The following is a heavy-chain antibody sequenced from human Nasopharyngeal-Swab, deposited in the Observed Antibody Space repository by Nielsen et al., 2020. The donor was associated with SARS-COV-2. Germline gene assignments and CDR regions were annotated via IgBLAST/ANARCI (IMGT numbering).Heavy chain of an antibody. CDR3: ASPRNRDGYNSFDY. CDR2: INPNSGGT. V-gene: IGHV1-2*06. CDR1: GYTFTSYY. D-gene: IGHD5-24*01. Sequence: ASVKVSCKASGYTFTSYYMHWVRQAPGQGLEWMGRINPNSGGTNYAQKFQGRVTMTRDTSISTAYMELSRLRSDDTAVYYCASPRNRDGYNSFDYWGQGTLVTVSS. J-gene: IGHJ4*02.